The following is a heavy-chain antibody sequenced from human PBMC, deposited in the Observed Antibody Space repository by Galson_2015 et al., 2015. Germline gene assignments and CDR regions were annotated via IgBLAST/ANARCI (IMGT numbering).Heavy chain of an antibody. D-gene: IGHD3-16*01. CDR3: ARDSTPYLVWGLGTLDY. Sequence: SLRLSCAASGFTFGSHGMHWVRQAPGKGLVWVAAISYDGTHDFKADSVKGRFTISRDNFKNTLYLQLNSLRVEDTAVYYCARDSTPYLVWGLGTLDYWGQGTLVTVSS. V-gene: IGHV3-30*03. J-gene: IGHJ4*02. CDR2: ISYDGTHD. CDR1: GFTFGSHG.